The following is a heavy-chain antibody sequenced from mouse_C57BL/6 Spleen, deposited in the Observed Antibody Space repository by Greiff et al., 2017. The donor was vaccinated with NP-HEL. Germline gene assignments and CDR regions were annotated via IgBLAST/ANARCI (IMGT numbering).Heavy chain of an antibody. V-gene: IGHV1-62-2*01. CDR1: GYTFTEYT. Sequence: VKLMESGAELVKPGASVKLSCKASGYTFTEYTIHWVKQRSGQGLEWIGWFYPGSGSIKYNEKFKDKAPLTADKSSSTVYMELSRLTSEDSAVYFCARHGIYYDDDGGYAMDYWGQGTSVTVSS. CDR2: FYPGSGSI. J-gene: IGHJ4*01. D-gene: IGHD2-4*01. CDR3: ARHGIYYDDDGGYAMDY.